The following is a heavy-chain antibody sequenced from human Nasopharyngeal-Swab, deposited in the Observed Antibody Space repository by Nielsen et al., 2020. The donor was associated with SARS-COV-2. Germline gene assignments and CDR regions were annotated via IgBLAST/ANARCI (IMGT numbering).Heavy chain of an antibody. D-gene: IGHD7-27*01. J-gene: IGHJ4*02. Sequence: GSLSLSCAASGFTFSSYSMNWVRQAPGKGLEWVSSISSSSSYIYYPDSVKGRFTISRDNAKNSLYLQMNSLRAEDTAVYYCARDGEWIRALNYFDYWGQGTLVTVSS. CDR1: GFTFSSYS. CDR3: ARDGEWIRALNYFDY. CDR2: ISSSSSYI. V-gene: IGHV3-21*01.